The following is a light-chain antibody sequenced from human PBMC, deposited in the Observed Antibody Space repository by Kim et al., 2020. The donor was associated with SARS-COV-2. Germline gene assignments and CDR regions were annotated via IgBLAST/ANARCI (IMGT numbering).Light chain of an antibody. Sequence: QSALTQPASVSGSPGQSITISCSGTGYYVGAYNFVSWYQHHPGKAPKLMIYDVTARPSGVSNRFSGSKSGNTASLTISGLQAEDEADYYCSSYTTASTVLFAGGTKLTVL. V-gene: IGLV2-14*03. CDR2: DVT. CDR1: GYYVGAYNF. J-gene: IGLJ2*01. CDR3: SSYTTASTVL.